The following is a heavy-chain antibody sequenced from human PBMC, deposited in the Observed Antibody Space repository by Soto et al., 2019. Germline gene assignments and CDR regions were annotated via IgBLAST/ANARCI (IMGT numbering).Heavy chain of an antibody. J-gene: IGHJ4*02. CDR3: ARDDPRGAAAGRSLDY. V-gene: IGHV3-33*01. CDR1: GFTFSSYG. D-gene: IGHD6-13*01. CDR2: IWYDGSNK. Sequence: QVQLVESGRGVVQPGRSLRLSCAASGFTFSSYGMHWVRQAPGKGLEWVAVIWYDGSNKYYADSVKGRFTISRDNSKNTLYLQMNSLRAEDTAVYYCARDDPRGAAAGRSLDYWGQGTLVTVSS.